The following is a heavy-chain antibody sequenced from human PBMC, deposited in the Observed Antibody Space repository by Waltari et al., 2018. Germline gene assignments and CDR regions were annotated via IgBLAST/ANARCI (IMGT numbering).Heavy chain of an antibody. CDR2: ISMGSRYM. D-gene: IGHD1-1*01. V-gene: IGHV3-21*01. J-gene: IGHJ4*02. CDR3: ARDRTGLKSQSSFDS. Sequence: EVQLVESGGGLVKPGGSLRLSCAASGFTLSAYTMNWVRQAPGKRLEWVSSISMGSRYMYYADSVKGRFTISRDDAKRSLYLQMNTLRDEDSAFYYCARDRTGLKSQSSFDSWGQGTLVIVSS. CDR1: GFTLSAYT.